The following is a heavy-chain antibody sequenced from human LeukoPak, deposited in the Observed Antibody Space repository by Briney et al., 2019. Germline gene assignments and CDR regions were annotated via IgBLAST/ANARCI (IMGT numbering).Heavy chain of an antibody. CDR1: GYTLTELS. J-gene: IGHJ5*01. CDR3: ATDPNPHTSGPRFDS. D-gene: IGHD3-22*01. Sequence: ASVKVSCKISGYTLTELSLHWVRQAPGKGLEWMGGIDPEDGETFYAQMLQGRVTMTEDKSTDTAYMELSSLIYEDTAVYYCATDPNPHTSGPRFDSWGQGTLVTVSS. V-gene: IGHV1-24*01. CDR2: IDPEDGET.